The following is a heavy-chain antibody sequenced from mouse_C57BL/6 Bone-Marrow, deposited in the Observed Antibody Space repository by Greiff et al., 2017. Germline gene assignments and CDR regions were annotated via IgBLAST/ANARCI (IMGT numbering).Heavy chain of an antibody. Sequence: VQLQQPGAELVMPGASVKLSCKASGYTFTSYWMHWVKQRPGQGLEWIGEIDPSDSYTNYNQKFKGKSTLTVDKSSSTAYMQLSSLTSEDSAVYYCAREALTGVGFAYWGQGTLVTVSA. CDR3: AREALTGVGFAY. J-gene: IGHJ3*01. D-gene: IGHD4-1*01. CDR2: IDPSDSYT. V-gene: IGHV1-69*01. CDR1: GYTFTSYW.